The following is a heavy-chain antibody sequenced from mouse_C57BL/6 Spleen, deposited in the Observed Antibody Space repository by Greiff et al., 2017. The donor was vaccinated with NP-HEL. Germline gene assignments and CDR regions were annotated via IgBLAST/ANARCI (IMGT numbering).Heavy chain of an antibody. Sequence: QVQLQQSGAELAKPGASVKLSCKASGYTFTSYWMHWVKQRPGQGLEWIGYINPSSGYTKYNQKFKDKATLTADKSSSTAYMQLSSLTSEDSAVYYCARATTVVATKAWFAYWGQGTLVTVSA. J-gene: IGHJ3*01. CDR2: INPSSGYT. D-gene: IGHD1-1*01. V-gene: IGHV1-7*01. CDR1: GYTFTSYW. CDR3: ARATTVVATKAWFAY.